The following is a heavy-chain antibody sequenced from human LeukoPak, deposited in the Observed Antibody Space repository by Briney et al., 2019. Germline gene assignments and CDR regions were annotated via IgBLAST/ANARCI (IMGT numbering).Heavy chain of an antibody. Sequence: GGSLRLSCAASGFTFSDYYMSWIRQAPGKGLEWVSYISSSGSTIYYADSVKGRFTISRDNAKNSLYLQMDSLRAEDMAVYYCARNRTTVPIDAFDIWGQGTMVTVSS. J-gene: IGHJ3*02. V-gene: IGHV3-11*01. CDR2: ISSSGSTI. CDR1: GFTFSDYY. CDR3: ARNRTTVPIDAFDI. D-gene: IGHD4-17*01.